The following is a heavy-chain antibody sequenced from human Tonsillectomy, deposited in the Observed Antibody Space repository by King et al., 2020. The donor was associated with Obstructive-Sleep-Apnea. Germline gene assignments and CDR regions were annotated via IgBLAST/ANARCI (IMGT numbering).Heavy chain of an antibody. Sequence: VQLVESGGGLVQPGGSLRLSCAASGFTLSSYAMSWVRQTPGKGLEWVSSISGNGYSTKYADSVKGRLTISSDSSKNTLYLQMNSLRAEDTALYYCARLNYYDSSGDLYHFDPWGQGTLVAVSS. CDR2: ISGNGYST. D-gene: IGHD3-22*01. CDR3: ARLNYYDSSGDLYHFDP. CDR1: GFTLSSYA. V-gene: IGHV3-23*04. J-gene: IGHJ4*01.